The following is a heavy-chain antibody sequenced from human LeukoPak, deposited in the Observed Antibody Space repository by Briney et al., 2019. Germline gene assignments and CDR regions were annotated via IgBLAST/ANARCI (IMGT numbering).Heavy chain of an antibody. V-gene: IGHV4-4*02. CDR2: IHRSGST. D-gene: IGHD1-14*01. Sequence: SETLSHTCTVSLDSTTSNFWSWVRQPPGKGLEWIGEIHRSGSTNYNPSLQSRVTISIDRSKNQIALELSSVTAADTAVYYCAREIVGGFNPGAYWGQGTLVTVSS. CDR3: AREIVGGFNPGAY. J-gene: IGHJ4*02. CDR1: LDSTTSNF.